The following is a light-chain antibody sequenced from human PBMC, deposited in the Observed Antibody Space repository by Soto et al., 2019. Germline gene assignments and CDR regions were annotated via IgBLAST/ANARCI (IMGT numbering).Light chain of an antibody. J-gene: IGLJ3*02. Sequence: QSVLTQPASVSGSPGQSITISCTGTSSDVGSYNLVSWYQHHPGKAPKLMIYEVTKRPSGVSNRFSGSKSGNTASLTISGLQAEDEGDYYCCSYADSSTLVFGGGTKVTDL. V-gene: IGLV2-23*02. CDR3: CSYADSSTLV. CDR2: EVT. CDR1: SSDVGSYNL.